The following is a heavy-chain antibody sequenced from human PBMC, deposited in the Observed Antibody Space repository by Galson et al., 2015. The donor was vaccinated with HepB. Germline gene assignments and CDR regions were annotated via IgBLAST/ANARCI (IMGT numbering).Heavy chain of an antibody. D-gene: IGHD2-15*01. CDR2: ISAYNGNI. CDR1: GSTFTSYG. V-gene: IGHV1-18*01. CDR3: ARDLDIVVVVAAYYFDY. J-gene: IGHJ4*02. Sequence: SVKVSCKASGSTFTSYGISWVRQAPGQGLEWMGWISAYNGNINYAQKLQGRVTMTTDTSTSTAYMELRSLRSDDTAVYYCARDLDIVVVVAAYYFDYWGQGTLVTVSS.